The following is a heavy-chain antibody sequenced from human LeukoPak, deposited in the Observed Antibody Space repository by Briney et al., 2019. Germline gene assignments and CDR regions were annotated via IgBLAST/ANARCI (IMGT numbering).Heavy chain of an antibody. Sequence: GASVKVSCKASGYTFTGYYMHWVRQAPGQGLEWMGWINPNSGGTNYAQKFQGRVTMTRDTSISTAYMELSRLRSDDTAVYYCARGIGNSRGTRFDPWGQGTLVTVSS. D-gene: IGHD3-22*01. CDR3: ARGIGNSRGTRFDP. V-gene: IGHV1-2*02. CDR1: GYTFTGYY. CDR2: INPNSGGT. J-gene: IGHJ5*02.